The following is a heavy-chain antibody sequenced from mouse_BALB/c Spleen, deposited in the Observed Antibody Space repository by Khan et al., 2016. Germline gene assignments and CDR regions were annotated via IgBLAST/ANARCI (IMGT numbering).Heavy chain of an antibody. Sequence: EVQLQESGPGLVKPSQSLSLTCTVTGYSITSDYAWNWIRQFPGNKLEWMGYISYSGSTSYNPSLKSRISITRDTSKNQFFLQLNSVTTEDTATYYVANGNYAMDYWCQGTSVTVSS. CDR3: ANGNYAMDY. V-gene: IGHV3-2*02. J-gene: IGHJ4*01. D-gene: IGHD2-1*01. CDR2: ISYSGST. CDR1: GYSITSDYA.